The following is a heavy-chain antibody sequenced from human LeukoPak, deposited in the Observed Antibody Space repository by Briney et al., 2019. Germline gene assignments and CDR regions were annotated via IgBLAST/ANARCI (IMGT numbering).Heavy chain of an antibody. CDR3: ARNLDIVAPGVDY. Sequence: SVKVSCKASGGTFSSYAISWVRQAPGQGLEWMGRIIPILGIANYAQKFQGRVTITADKSTSTAYMELSSLRSDDTAVYYCARNLDIVAPGVDYWGQGTLVTVSS. V-gene: IGHV1-69*04. D-gene: IGHD5-12*01. J-gene: IGHJ4*02. CDR2: IIPILGIA. CDR1: GGTFSSYA.